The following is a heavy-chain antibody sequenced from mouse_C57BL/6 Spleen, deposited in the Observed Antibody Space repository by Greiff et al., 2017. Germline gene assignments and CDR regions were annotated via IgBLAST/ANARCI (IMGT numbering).Heavy chain of an antibody. J-gene: IGHJ3*01. CDR1: GYTFTDYY. CDR3: ARFGYDYERGFAY. D-gene: IGHD2-4*01. CDR2: INPNNGGT. Sequence: EVQLQQSGPELVKPGASVKISCKASGYTFTDYYMNWVKQSHGKSLEWIGNINPNNGGTSYNQKFKGKATLTVDKSSSTAYMELRSLTSEDSAVYYCARFGYDYERGFAYWGQGTLVTVSA. V-gene: IGHV1-26*01.